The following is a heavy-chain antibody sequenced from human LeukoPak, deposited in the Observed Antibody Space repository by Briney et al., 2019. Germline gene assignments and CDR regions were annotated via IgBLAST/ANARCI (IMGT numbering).Heavy chain of an antibody. V-gene: IGHV3-23*01. CDR3: AKDAAITMVRGVINLTIYYFDY. D-gene: IGHD3-10*01. CDR1: GFTFSSYA. CDR2: ISGSRIST. Sequence: GGSLRLSCAASGFTFSSYAMSWVRQAPGKGLEWVSHISGSRISTYYADSVKGRFTISRDNSKNTLYLQMNSLRAEDTAVYYCAKDAAITMVRGVINLTIYYFDYWGQGTLVTVS. J-gene: IGHJ4*02.